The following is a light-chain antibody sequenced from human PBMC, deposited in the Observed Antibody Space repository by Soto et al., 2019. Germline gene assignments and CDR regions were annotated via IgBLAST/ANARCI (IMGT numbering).Light chain of an antibody. CDR1: QSVTSNY. J-gene: IGKJ1*01. CDR3: QHYVTSLTT. V-gene: IGKV3-20*01. Sequence: EIVMTQSPATLSVSPGERATLSCRASQSVTSNYLAWYQQKPGQAPRLLIFGASIRVTGIPDRFIGSGSGTDFTLTISRLEPEDFAVYYCQHYVTSLTTFGQGTKVDI. CDR2: GAS.